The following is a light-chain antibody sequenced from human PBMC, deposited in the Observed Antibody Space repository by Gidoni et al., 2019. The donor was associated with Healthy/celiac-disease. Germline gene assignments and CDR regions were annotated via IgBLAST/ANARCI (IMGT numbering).Light chain of an antibody. J-gene: IGKJ4*01. Sequence: IVLTQSPATLSLSPGERATLSCRASQSVSSYLAWYQQKPGQAPRLLIYDASNRATGIPARFSGSGSGTDFTLTISSLEPEDFAVYYSQQRSNWPTFGGGTKVEIK. CDR1: QSVSSY. CDR3: QQRSNWPT. V-gene: IGKV3-11*01. CDR2: DAS.